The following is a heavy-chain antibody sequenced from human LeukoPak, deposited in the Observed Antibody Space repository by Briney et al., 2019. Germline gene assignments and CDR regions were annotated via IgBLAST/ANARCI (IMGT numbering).Heavy chain of an antibody. Sequence: PGGSLRLSCAASGFTFSSYGMHWVRQAPGKGLEWVAFIRYDGSNKYYADSVKGRFTISRDNSKNTLYLQMNSLRAEDTAVYYCAKDPARWRDAFDIWGQGTMVTVSS. D-gene: IGHD6-13*01. CDR3: AKDPARWRDAFDI. J-gene: IGHJ3*02. CDR2: IRYDGSNK. V-gene: IGHV3-30*02. CDR1: GFTFSSYG.